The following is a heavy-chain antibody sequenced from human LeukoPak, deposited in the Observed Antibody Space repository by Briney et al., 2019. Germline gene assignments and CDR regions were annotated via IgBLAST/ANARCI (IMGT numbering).Heavy chain of an antibody. CDR2: INPNTGGT. J-gene: IGHJ4*02. Sequence: GASVKVSRKPSGYTFTGYYMHWVRQAPGQGLEWMGWINPNTGGTNYAQRFQGRVTVTRDTSASTVYMDLSSLRSDDTAMYYCARELGGSPEFDYWGQGTLVTVSS. CDR3: ARELGGSPEFDY. CDR1: GYTFTGYY. D-gene: IGHD3-16*01. V-gene: IGHV1-2*02.